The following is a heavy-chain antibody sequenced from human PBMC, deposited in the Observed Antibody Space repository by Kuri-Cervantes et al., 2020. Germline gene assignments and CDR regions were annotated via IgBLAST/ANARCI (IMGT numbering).Heavy chain of an antibody. Sequence: GESLKISCAASGFTFSDYYMSWIRQAPGKGLEWVSYISSSGSTIYYADSVKGRFTISGDNAKNSLYLQMNSLRAEDTAVYYCAREVGATTFGYYYYGMDVWGQGTTVTVSS. V-gene: IGHV3-11*01. CDR2: ISSSGSTI. CDR3: AREVGATTFGYYYYGMDV. J-gene: IGHJ6*02. D-gene: IGHD1-26*01. CDR1: GFTFSDYY.